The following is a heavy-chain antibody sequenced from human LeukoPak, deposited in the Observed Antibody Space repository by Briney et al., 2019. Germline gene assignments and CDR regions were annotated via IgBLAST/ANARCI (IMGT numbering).Heavy chain of an antibody. CDR2: IYYSGST. CDR3: ARVVGAPYYFDY. D-gene: IGHD1-26*01. CDR1: GGSISSYY. J-gene: IGHJ4*02. V-gene: IGHV4-59*01. Sequence: PSETLSLTCTVSGGSISSYYWSWIRQPPGKGLEWIGYIYYSGSTNYNPSLKSRVTISVDTSKNQFSLKLSSVTAADTAVYYCARVVGAPYYFDYWGQGTLVTVSS.